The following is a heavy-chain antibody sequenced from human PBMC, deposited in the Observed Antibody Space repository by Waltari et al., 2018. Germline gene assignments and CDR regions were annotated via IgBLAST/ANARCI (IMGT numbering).Heavy chain of an antibody. Sequence: EVQLVQSGAEVKKPGATVKISCKAAGYTFTDYYINWVQQAPGKGLEWVGRIDPQDGETKYADKFQGRATITADTSIDTVYMELSSLRSEDTAVFYCARTTTIKSLDYWGQVTLFTVSS. D-gene: IGHD1-7*01. V-gene: IGHV1-69-2*01. CDR3: ARTTTIKSLDY. J-gene: IGHJ4*02. CDR2: IDPQDGET. CDR1: GYTFTDYY.